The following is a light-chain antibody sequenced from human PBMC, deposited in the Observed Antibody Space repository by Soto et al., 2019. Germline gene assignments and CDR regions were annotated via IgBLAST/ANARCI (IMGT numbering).Light chain of an antibody. CDR1: QSVRSN. J-gene: IGKJ5*01. Sequence: EIVMTQSPATLSLSPGERATLSCRASQSVRSNFAWYQHKPGQAPRLLIYAASTRATAVPARFSASGSGKEFTLTISGLQSEDFAVYYCQQYDHWSEAFGQGTRLEIK. V-gene: IGKV3-15*01. CDR3: QQYDHWSEA. CDR2: AAS.